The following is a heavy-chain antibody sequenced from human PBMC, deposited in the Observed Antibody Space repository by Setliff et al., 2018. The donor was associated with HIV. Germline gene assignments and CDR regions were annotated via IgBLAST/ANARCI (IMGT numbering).Heavy chain of an antibody. Sequence: PSETLSLTCTVSGGPISTYYWTWIRQPPGKGLERIGYIYTSGSTSYNPSLKSRLTISLDTSKNQFSLKLSSVTAADTAVYYCARQERYCTSADCYRYFNYWGQGTLVTVSS. V-gene: IGHV4-4*09. CDR1: GGPISTYY. D-gene: IGHD2-2*02. CDR2: IYTSGST. J-gene: IGHJ4*02. CDR3: ARQERYCTSADCYRYFNY.